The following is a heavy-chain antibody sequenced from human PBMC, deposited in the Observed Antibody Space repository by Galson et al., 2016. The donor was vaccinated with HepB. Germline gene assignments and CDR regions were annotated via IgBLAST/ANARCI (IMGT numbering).Heavy chain of an antibody. CDR3: ARATGYCSGGRCFYDGLDV. J-gene: IGHJ6*02. V-gene: IGHV1-8*01. D-gene: IGHD2-15*01. CDR2: MNPKSGNT. CDR1: GYTFTFFD. Sequence: SVKVSCKASGYTFTFFDINWVRQASGQGLEWMGWMNPKSGNTGYGPNFQGRVTMTRDTSKNTTYMELSSLRSDDTAVYYCARATGYCSGGRCFYDGLDVWGQGTTVTVSS.